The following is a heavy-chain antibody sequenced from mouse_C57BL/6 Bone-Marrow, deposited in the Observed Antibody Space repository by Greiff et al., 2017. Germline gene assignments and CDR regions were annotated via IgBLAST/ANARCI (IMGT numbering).Heavy chain of an antibody. J-gene: IGHJ4*01. CDR3: ARRGIYYGNDAMDY. V-gene: IGHV5-4*01. CDR1: GFTFSSYA. CDR2: ISDGGSYT. D-gene: IGHD2-1*01. Sequence: EVHLVESGGGLVKPGGSLKLSCAASGFTFSSYALSWVRQTPEKRLEWVATISDGGSYTYYPDNVKGRFTISRDNAKNNLYLQMSHLKSEDTAMYYCARRGIYYGNDAMDYWGQGTSVTVSS.